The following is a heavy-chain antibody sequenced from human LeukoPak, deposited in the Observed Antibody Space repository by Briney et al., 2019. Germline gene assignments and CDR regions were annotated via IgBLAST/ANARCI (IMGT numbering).Heavy chain of an antibody. CDR3: AREYQLIDDAFDI. CDR1: GFTFSSYA. V-gene: IGHV3-23*01. J-gene: IGHJ3*02. D-gene: IGHD2-2*01. CDR2: ISGGGAIT. Sequence: GGSLRLSCAASGFTFSSYAMSWVRQAPGKGLEWAPVISGGGAITYYADSVKGRFTISRDNSKNTLYLQMNSLRAEDTAVYYCAREYQLIDDAFDIWGQGTMVTVSS.